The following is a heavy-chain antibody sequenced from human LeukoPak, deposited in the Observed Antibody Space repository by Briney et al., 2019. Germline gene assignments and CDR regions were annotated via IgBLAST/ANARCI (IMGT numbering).Heavy chain of an antibody. CDR1: GGSFSGYY. V-gene: IGHV4-34*01. CDR2: ITHSGSS. Sequence: PSETLSLTCAVYGGSFSGYYWSWIRQPPGKGLEWIGEITHSGSSNYNPSLKSRVTVSVDTSKNHFSLKLSSVTAADTAVYYCAREGAIAVAGTYFDYWGQGTLVTVFS. J-gene: IGHJ4*02. CDR3: AREGAIAVAGTYFDY. D-gene: IGHD6-19*01.